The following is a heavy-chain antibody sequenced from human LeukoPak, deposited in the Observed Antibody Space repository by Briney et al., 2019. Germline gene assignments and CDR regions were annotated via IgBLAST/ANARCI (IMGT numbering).Heavy chain of an antibody. D-gene: IGHD3-22*01. CDR3: ARVDWMIGAFDI. CDR1: GFTLSSYW. CDR2: ISTGGGST. V-gene: IGHV3-74*01. Sequence: GGSLRLSCAASGFTLSSYWMHWVRQAPGKGPVWVARISTGGGSTTYADSVKGRFTVSRDDAKNTLSLQMNSLRDEDTAVYYCARVDWMIGAFDIWGQGTMVTVSS. J-gene: IGHJ3*02.